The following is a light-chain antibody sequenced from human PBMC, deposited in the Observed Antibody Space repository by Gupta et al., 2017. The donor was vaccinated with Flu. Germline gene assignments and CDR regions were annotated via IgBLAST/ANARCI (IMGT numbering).Light chain of an antibody. CDR1: QSIANN. J-gene: IGKJ1*01. CDR3: QQYHNWPRT. CDR2: GAS. V-gene: IGKV3D-15*01. Sequence: PSTLSVSPGERATLSCRASQSIANNLAWFQQRPGQAPRLLIYGASTRGTTIPARFSGSGSGTEFTLTISSLQSEDFAVYYCQQYHNWPRTFGQGTKVEVK.